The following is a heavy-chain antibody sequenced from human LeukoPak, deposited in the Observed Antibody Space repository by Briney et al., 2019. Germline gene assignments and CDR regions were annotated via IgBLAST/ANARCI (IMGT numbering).Heavy chain of an antibody. V-gene: IGHV3-21*01. J-gene: IGHJ4*02. Sequence: GGSLRLSCAASGFTFSTYSMNWVRQAPGKGLEWVSSISSNNRYIYYADSVKGRFTISRDNAKNSLYLQMNSLGAEDTAVYYCARGSEWELLSCDFWGQGTVVTVSS. CDR3: ARGSEWELLSCDF. CDR2: ISSNNRYI. CDR1: GFTFSTYS. D-gene: IGHD1-26*01.